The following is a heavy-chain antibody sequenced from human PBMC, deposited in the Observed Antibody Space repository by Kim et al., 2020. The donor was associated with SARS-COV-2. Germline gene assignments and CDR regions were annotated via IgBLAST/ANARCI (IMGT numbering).Heavy chain of an antibody. CDR3: ARGELIGTLNY. D-gene: IGHD1-7*01. CDR1: GYTFTSYY. J-gene: IGHJ4*02. CDR2: INPSDGST. Sequence: ASVKVSCKASGYTFTSYYIHWVRQAPGQGLEWMGIINPSDGSTTYAQKFQGRVTMTRDTSTSTVYMESSSLRSEDTAVYYCARGELIGTLNYWGQGTLVTVSS. V-gene: IGHV1-46*01.